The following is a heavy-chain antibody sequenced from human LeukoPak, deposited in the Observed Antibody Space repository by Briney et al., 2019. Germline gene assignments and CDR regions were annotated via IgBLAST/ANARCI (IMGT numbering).Heavy chain of an antibody. J-gene: IGHJ4*02. CDR2: MKSKTEGGTT. Sequence: GGSLRLSCAASGFPFSYAWMSWVRQAPGKGLEWLGRMKSKTEGGTTDYAEPVKGRFTISRDDSKNTVYLQMNSLKTEDTAVYYCTTDPRDWGQGTLVTVSS. V-gene: IGHV3-15*01. CDR3: TTDPRD. CDR1: GFPFSYAW.